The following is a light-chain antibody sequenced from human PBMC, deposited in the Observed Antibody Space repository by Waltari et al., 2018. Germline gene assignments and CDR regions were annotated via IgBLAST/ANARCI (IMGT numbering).Light chain of an antibody. Sequence: VMTQSPATLSVSPGDSVTLSCRASPRLTSNLAWYQQKPGQPPRLLIFGASTRATGVSDRFSGSGTTTQFSLTISSLQPEDFAVYFCQQYNRWPSTFGQGTKLDIK. J-gene: IGKJ2*01. CDR1: PRLTSN. V-gene: IGKV3-15*01. CDR2: GAS. CDR3: QQYNRWPST.